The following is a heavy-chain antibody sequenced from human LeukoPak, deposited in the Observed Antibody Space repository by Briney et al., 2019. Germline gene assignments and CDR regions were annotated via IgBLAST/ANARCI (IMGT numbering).Heavy chain of an antibody. D-gene: IGHD6-6*01. CDR2: LSYTGTT. CDR1: GGSINSNYY. CDR3: ARARGRSSSFDS. Sequence: SETLSLTCNVSGGSINSNYYWIWIRQPPGKGLEWIGYLSYTGTTKYNSSLKSRVTIFVDTSKNQFSLRLTSMSAADTAVYYCARARGRSSSFDSWGQGTLVTVSS. J-gene: IGHJ4*02. V-gene: IGHV4-59*08.